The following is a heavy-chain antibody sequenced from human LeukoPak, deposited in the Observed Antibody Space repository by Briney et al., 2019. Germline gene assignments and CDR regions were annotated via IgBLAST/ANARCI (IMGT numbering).Heavy chain of an antibody. CDR1: GGSISSSSYY. CDR3: ASQEISEGAPLDY. D-gene: IGHD3-16*01. Sequence: SETLSLTCTVSGGSISSSSYYWGWIRQPPGKGLEWIGSIYYSGSTYYNPSLKSRVTISVDTSKNQFSLKLSSVTAEDTAVYYCASQEISEGAPLDYWGQGTLVTVSS. V-gene: IGHV4-39*07. J-gene: IGHJ4*02. CDR2: IYYSGST.